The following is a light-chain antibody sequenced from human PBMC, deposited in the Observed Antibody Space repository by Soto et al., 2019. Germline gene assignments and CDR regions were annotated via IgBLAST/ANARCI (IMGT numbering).Light chain of an antibody. V-gene: IGLV2-8*01. CDR3: SSYAGTYNLV. J-gene: IGLJ2*01. CDR1: NSDVGTYNY. CDR2: EVT. Sequence: SVLTQPASVSGSPGQSVTISCTGTNSDVGTYNYVSWYQQHPGKAPKLMIYEVTKRPSGVPDRFSGSKSGNTASLTVSGLQTEDEAVYHCSSYAGTYNLVFGGGTKVTVL.